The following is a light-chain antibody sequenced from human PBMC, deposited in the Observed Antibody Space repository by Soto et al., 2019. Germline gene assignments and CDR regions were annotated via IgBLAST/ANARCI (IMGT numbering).Light chain of an antibody. CDR2: EIS. CDR1: SSDVGGYNY. V-gene: IGLV2-8*01. Sequence: QSALTQPPSASGSPGQSVTISCTGTSSDVGGYNYVSWYQQHPGKAPKLVIYEISKRPSGVPDRFSGSKSGNTASLTVSGLQAEDEASYYCGSYAGGHNVVFGGGTKVTFL. J-gene: IGLJ2*01. CDR3: GSYAGGHNVV.